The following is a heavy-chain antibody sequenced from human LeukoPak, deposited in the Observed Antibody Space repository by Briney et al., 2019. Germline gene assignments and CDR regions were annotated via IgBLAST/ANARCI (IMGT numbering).Heavy chain of an antibody. J-gene: IGHJ4*02. CDR3: ARQRYSDY. V-gene: IGHV3-7*01. CDR2: IKEDGSEN. Sequence: GGSLRLSCAASGFTFSRYWMTWVRQAPGKGLEWVANIKEDGSENCYVESVKGRFTISRDNAKNSLYLQLNSLRAEDTAVYFCARQRYSDYWGQGTLVTVSS. D-gene: IGHD1-1*01. CDR1: GFTFSRYW.